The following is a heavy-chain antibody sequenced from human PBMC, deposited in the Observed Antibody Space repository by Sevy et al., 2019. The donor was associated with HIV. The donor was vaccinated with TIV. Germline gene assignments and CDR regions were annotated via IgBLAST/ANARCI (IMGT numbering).Heavy chain of an antibody. V-gene: IGHV3-11*01. CDR1: GFTFSDYY. Sequence: GGSLRLSCAASGFTFSDYYMSWIRQAPGKGLEWVSYISSSGSTIYYADSVKGRFTISRDNAKNSLYLQMNSLRAEDTAVYYCAGPLLMVYGAAFDIWGQGTMVTVSS. CDR2: ISSSGSTI. J-gene: IGHJ3*02. D-gene: IGHD2-8*01. CDR3: AGPLLMVYGAAFDI.